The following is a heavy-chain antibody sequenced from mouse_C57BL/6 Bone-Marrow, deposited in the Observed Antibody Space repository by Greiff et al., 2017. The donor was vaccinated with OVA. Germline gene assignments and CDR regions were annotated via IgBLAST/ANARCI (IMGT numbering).Heavy chain of an antibody. CDR1: EYEFPSHD. J-gene: IGHJ2*01. CDR2: INSDGGSN. Sequence: EVQGVESGGGLVQPGESLKLSCESNEYEFPSHDMSWVRKTPGKRLELVAAINSDGGSNYYPDTMERRFILSRDNTKKTLYLQRSSLRAEYTALYYCARPGGYYVDYWGKGTTLTVSS. V-gene: IGHV5-2*01. CDR3: ARPGGYYVDY.